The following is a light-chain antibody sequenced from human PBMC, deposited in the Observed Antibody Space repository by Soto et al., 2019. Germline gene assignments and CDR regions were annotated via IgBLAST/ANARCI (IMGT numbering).Light chain of an antibody. CDR3: QQYSNWPRT. CDR1: QSVRGN. V-gene: IGKV3-15*01. CDR2: AAS. Sequence: EIVMTQFPATLSVSPGERATLSYRASQSVRGNLAWYQQKPGQAPRLLIFAASTRATVIPARFRGSGSGTEFTLTISDLQSEDFAVYYCQQYSNWPRTFGQGTKVDIK. J-gene: IGKJ1*01.